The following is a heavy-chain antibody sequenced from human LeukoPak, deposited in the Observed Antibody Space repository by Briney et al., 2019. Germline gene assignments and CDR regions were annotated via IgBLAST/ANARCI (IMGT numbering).Heavy chain of an antibody. CDR3: ARLVGWPYRYYYDY. CDR2: IYYSGST. V-gene: IGHV4-39*01. D-gene: IGHD2-15*01. Sequence: SETLSLTCTVSGGSTSSNNYYWGWIRQPPGKGLEWIGNIYYSGSTHDNPFLKSRVTISVDTSKNQFSLKLSSVTAADTAVYYCARLVGWPYRYYYDYWGQGTLITVSS. J-gene: IGHJ4*02. CDR1: GGSTSSNNYY.